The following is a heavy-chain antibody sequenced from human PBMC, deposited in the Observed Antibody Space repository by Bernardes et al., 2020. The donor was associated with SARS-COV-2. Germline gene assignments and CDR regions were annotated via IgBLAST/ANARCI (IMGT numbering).Heavy chain of an antibody. Sequence: GGSLRLSRVASGFTFSEYPMNWVRQGPEKGLEWVSHIRSDTTTKSYADSVRGRFTISRDNAQNSLSLQMNSLRAEDTAVYYCVRDDSWAFDIWGQGTMVTVSS. CDR1: GFTFSEYP. J-gene: IGHJ3*02. CDR3: VRDDSWAFDI. V-gene: IGHV3-48*01. CDR2: IRSDTTTK.